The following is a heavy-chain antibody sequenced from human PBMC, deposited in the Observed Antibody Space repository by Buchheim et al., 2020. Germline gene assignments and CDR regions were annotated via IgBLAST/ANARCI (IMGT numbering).Heavy chain of an antibody. CDR2: INHSGST. D-gene: IGHD3-22*01. V-gene: IGHV4-34*01. CDR3: ARGNYDSSGYYVEPFDY. CDR1: GGSFSGYY. Sequence: QVQLQQWGAGLLKPSETLSLTCAVYGGSFSGYYWSWIRQPPGKGLEWIGEINHSGSTNYNPSLKSRVTISVDTSKNQFSLKLSSVTAADTAVYYCARGNYDSSGYYVEPFDYWGQGTL. J-gene: IGHJ4*02.